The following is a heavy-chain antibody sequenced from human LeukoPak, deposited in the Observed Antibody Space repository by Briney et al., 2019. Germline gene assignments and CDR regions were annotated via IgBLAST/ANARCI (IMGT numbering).Heavy chain of an antibody. CDR1: GYTFTAYN. D-gene: IGHD3-3*01. J-gene: IGHJ5*02. Sequence: ASVKVSCKTSGYTFTAYNMHWVRQAPGQGPEWMGWIDPNRGGTNYAHTFQGRVTITRDASISTVYMELSNLRSDDTAVYYCARAFTPYYDFWSGYSHRVGDNWNFNWFDPWGQGTLVTVSS. V-gene: IGHV1-2*07. CDR2: IDPNRGGT. CDR3: ARAFTPYYDFWSGYSHRVGDNWNFNWFDP.